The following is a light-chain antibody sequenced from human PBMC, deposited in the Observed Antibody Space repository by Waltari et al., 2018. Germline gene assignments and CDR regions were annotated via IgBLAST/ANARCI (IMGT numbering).Light chain of an antibody. V-gene: IGKV3-20*01. Sequence: EIVLTQSPGTLSLSPGERATLSCGASQSVSRALAWYQQKPGQAPRLLIYAASTRATGVPDRFSGSGSGTDFSLTISRLDPEDFAVYYCQHYVNLPVTFGQGTKVEI. J-gene: IGKJ1*01. CDR3: QHYVNLPVT. CDR1: QSVSRA. CDR2: AAS.